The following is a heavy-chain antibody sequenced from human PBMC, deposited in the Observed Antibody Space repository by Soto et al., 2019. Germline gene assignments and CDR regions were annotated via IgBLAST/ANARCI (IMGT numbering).Heavy chain of an antibody. V-gene: IGHV3-7*01. CDR2: IRQDGSEK. CDR3: ASDRSDYLDY. CDR1: GCTVSSYW. J-gene: IGHJ4*02. Sequence: GGCLRLSCAASGCTVSSYWMSWVRHAPGKGLEWVANIRQDGSEKYYVDSVKGQFTISRDNSKSTLYLQMNSLTAEDTAVYYCASDRSDYLDYWSQGTLVPVSS.